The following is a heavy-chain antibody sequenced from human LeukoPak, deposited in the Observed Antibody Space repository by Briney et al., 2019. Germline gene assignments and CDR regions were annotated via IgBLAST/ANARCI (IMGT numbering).Heavy chain of an antibody. CDR3: AKVSRGWANGAFDI. CDR2: ISYDGSNK. D-gene: IGHD6-19*01. V-gene: IGHV3-30*18. Sequence: PGGSLRLSCAASGFTFSSYGMHWVRQAPGKGLEWVAVISYDGSNKYYADSVKGRFTISRDNSKNTLYLQMNSLRAEDTAVYYCAKVSRGWANGAFDIWGQGTMVTVSS. J-gene: IGHJ3*02. CDR1: GFTFSSYG.